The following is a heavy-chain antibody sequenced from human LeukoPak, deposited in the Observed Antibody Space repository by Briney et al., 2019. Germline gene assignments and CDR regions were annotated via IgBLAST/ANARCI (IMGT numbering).Heavy chain of an antibody. CDR2: IYFDGTT. D-gene: IGHD6-19*01. CDR3: ARDRPNSSGWYGAYYYHIDV. V-gene: IGHV4-59*11. Sequence: SETLSLTCKVSGDSMSRRYWSSLRQPPGKGLEWIGYIYFDGTTNYNPSLRSRVSMSVDTSTNPLSLKVTSVTPADTPVYHCARDRPNSSGWYGAYYYHIDVWGSGTTVVVSS. J-gene: IGHJ6*03. CDR1: GDSMSRRY.